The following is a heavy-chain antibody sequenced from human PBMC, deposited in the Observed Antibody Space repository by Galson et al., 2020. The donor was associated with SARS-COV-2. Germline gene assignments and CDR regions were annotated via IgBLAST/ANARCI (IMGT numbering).Heavy chain of an antibody. CDR3: ARARESDFWSGYYRSNWFDP. V-gene: IGHV4-34*01. D-gene: IGHD3-3*01. J-gene: IGHJ5*02. CDR2: ISHSGST. Sequence: LSLTCAVYGGSFSGYYWSWIRQPPGKGLEWIGEISHSGSTNYNPSLKSRVTISVDTSRHQFSLKLNSVTAADTAVYYCARARESDFWSGYYRSNWFDPWDQGALVTVSS. CDR1: GGSFSGYY.